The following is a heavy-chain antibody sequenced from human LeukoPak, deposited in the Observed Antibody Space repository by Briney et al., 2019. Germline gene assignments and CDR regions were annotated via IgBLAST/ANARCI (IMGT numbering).Heavy chain of an antibody. CDR2: LNTDGRTT. CDR1: GFTFSGYW. D-gene: IGHD6-13*01. Sequence: PGGSRKFSCAAPGFTFSGYWMNWVRQAPGKGLIWVSRLNTDGRTTNYADFVKGRFTISRDNARNTLHLQMNSLRPDDTAVYYCVRGTIAVGGTDYWGQGTLVTVSS. J-gene: IGHJ4*02. CDR3: VRGTIAVGGTDY. V-gene: IGHV3-74*01.